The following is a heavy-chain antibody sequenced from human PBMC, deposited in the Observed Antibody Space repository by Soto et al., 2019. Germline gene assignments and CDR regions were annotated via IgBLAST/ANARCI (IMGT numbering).Heavy chain of an antibody. V-gene: IGHV4-39*01. CDR2: IYYDGST. CDR3: ARRVDALRYFGLDV. Sequence: PSETLSLTCKVSGGSVSSRSYYWGWIRQPPGKGLEWIGCIYYDGSTYYNPSLKSRVTISVDTSKNQFSLQLRFVTAADTALYFCARRVDALRYFGLDVWGQGTTVTVSS. D-gene: IGHD3-9*01. J-gene: IGHJ6*02. CDR1: GGSVSSRSYY.